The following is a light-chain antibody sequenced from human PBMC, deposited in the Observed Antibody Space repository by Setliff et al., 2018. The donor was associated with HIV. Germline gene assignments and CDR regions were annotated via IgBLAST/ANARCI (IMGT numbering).Light chain of an antibody. Sequence: QSALTQPASVSGSPGQSITISCTGTSSDIGTYNLVSWYQQHPGKAPKVIIYEVNKRPSGVSNRFSASKSGNTASLTISGLQAEDEAEYYCSSYTTGRTYVFGTGTKVTVL. CDR2: EVN. V-gene: IGLV2-14*02. CDR3: SSYTTGRTYV. J-gene: IGLJ1*01. CDR1: SSDIGTYNL.